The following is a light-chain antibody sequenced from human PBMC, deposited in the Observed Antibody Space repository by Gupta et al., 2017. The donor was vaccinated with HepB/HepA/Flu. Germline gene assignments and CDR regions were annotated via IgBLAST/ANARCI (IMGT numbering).Light chain of an antibody. Sequence: RVIRQAAATLAVSPGERDTLSCRASQSVSSNLAWYQQKHGQAPRLLIYCASTRDTGIPARFCGGGCGIHFPVTSSTLQYEDFAGYYCQQNKNCPTWPLGQGTQVEIK. CDR2: CAS. V-gene: IGKV3-15*01. CDR1: QSVSSN. J-gene: IGKJ1*01. CDR3: QQNKNCPTWP.